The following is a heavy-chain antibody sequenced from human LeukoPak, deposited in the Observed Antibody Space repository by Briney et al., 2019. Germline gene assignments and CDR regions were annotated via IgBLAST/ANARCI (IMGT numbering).Heavy chain of an antibody. J-gene: IGHJ4*02. CDR2: INPNSGGT. V-gene: IGHV1-2*02. CDR3: ASDSSGYYAHFDY. Sequence: RASVKVSCTASGYTFTGYYMHWVRQAPGQGLEWMGWINPNSGGTNYAQKFQGRVTMTRDTSISTAYMELSRLRSDDTAVYYCASDSSGYYAHFDYWGQGTLVTVSS. D-gene: IGHD3-22*01. CDR1: GYTFTGYY.